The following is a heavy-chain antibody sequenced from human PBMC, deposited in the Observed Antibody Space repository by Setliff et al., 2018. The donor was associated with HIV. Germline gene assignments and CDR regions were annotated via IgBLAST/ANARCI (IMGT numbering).Heavy chain of an antibody. CDR2: INHSGIS. J-gene: IGHJ4*02. D-gene: IGHD3-3*01. CDR3: ARGGGFWSGQLDF. V-gene: IGHV4-34*01. CDR1: GGSFSGHY. Sequence: SETLSLTCAVYGGSFSGHYWSWIRQPPGKGLEWIGEINHSGISNFNPSLKSRVTIPRDTPRNQFSLKLSSVTAADTAVYYCARGGGFWSGQLDFWGQGTLVTVSS.